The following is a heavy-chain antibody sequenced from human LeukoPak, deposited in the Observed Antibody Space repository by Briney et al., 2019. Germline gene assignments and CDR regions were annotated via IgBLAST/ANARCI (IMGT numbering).Heavy chain of an antibody. D-gene: IGHD2-2*01. CDR1: GYSFTSYW. J-gene: IGHJ4*02. CDR3: ARQDPCSGSTSCHQEGIDY. V-gene: IGHV5-51*01. CDR2: IYPGDSDT. Sequence: LGESLKISCKGSGYSFTSYWIGWVRQMPGKGLEWMGIIYPGDSDTRYSPSFQGQVTISADKSISTAYLQWSSLKASDTAMYYCARQDPCSGSTSCHQEGIDYWGRGTLVTVSS.